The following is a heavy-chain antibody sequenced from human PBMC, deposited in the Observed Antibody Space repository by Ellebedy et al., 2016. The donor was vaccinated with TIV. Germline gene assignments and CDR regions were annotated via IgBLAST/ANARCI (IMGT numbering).Heavy chain of an antibody. CDR2: ISGSGGST. J-gene: IGHJ4*02. Sequence: GESLKISCAASGFTFSSYAMRWVRQAPGKGLAWVSAISGSGGSTYYADSVKGRFTISRDNSKNTLYLLMYSLRAEDEAVNYCAKASAAARPYFFDSWGQGTLVTVSS. CDR3: AKASAAARPYFFDS. V-gene: IGHV3-23*01. CDR1: GFTFSSYA. D-gene: IGHD6-6*01.